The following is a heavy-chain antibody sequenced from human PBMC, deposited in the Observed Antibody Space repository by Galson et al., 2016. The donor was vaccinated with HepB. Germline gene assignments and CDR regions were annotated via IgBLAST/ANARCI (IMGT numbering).Heavy chain of an antibody. CDR1: GFSFSSYG. D-gene: IGHD6-19*01. Sequence: SLRLSCAASGFSFSSYGMHWVRQAPGKGLEWLAVISYDGHNKYYGDSVKGRFTISRDNSNNTLYLQVNSLRAEDTAVYYCANARSRYGSDCFDYWGQGALVTVSS. J-gene: IGHJ4*02. CDR3: ANARSRYGSDCFDY. CDR2: ISYDGHNK. V-gene: IGHV3-30*18.